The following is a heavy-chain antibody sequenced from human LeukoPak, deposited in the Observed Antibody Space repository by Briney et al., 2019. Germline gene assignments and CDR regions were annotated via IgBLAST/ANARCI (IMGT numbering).Heavy chain of an antibody. CDR3: AREGEDDFFDI. CDR1: GFTFSNYW. V-gene: IGHV3-7*01. J-gene: IGHJ3*02. Sequence: GGSLRLSCAASGFTFSNYWMIWVRQAPGKGLEWVGNIKQDGSEKRYADSVRGRFSVSRDNAQTSLYLQMNSLRAEDTAIYYCAREGEDDFFDIWGQGTMVTVSS. CDR2: IKQDGSEK. D-gene: IGHD3-16*01.